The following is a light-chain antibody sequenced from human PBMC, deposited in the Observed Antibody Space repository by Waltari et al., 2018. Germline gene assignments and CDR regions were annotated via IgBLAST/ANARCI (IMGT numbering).Light chain of an antibody. CDR3: QQYGPSPWT. V-gene: IGKV3-20*01. CDR1: QSVNSNY. CDR2: DPF. J-gene: IGKJ1*01. Sequence: EVVLTQSPGTLSLSPGERATLSCRASQSVNSNYLAWYQRRPGQAPRLLMSDPFTRATGIPDRFRGSGSGTDFTRTITRLKPEDFAVYFCQQYGPSPWTFGQGTRVEFK.